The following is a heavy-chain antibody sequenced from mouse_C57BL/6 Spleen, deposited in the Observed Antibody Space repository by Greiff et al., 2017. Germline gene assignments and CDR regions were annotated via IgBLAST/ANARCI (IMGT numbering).Heavy chain of an antibody. CDR2: IDPNSGGT. J-gene: IGHJ1*03. Sequence: QVQLQQPGAELVKPGASVKLSCKASGYTFTSYWMHWVKQRPGRGLGWIGRIDPNSGGTKYNEKFKSKATLTVDKPSSTAYMQLSSLTSEDSAVYYWAREGNYYGSREYFDVWGTGTTVTVSS. D-gene: IGHD1-1*01. CDR1: GYTFTSYW. CDR3: AREGNYYGSREYFDV. V-gene: IGHV1-72*01.